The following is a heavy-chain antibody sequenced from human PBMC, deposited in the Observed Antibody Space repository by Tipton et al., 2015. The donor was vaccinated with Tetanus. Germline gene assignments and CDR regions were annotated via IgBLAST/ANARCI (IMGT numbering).Heavy chain of an antibody. J-gene: IGHJ4*02. V-gene: IGHV4-30-2*01. CDR1: GALLSTGGYS. CDR2: IYHTGST. CDR3: ARAGMVTDDRSKFDS. Sequence: TLSLTCAVSGALLSTGGYSWGWIRQPPGQGLEWIGYIYHTGSTYYNPSLRSRVTISAVGSKNHISLKLTAVTAADAGVYYCARAGMVTDDRSKFDSWGQGSLVSVSS. D-gene: IGHD2-21*02.